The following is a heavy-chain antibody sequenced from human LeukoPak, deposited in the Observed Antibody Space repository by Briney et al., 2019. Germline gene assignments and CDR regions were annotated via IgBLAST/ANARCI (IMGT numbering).Heavy chain of an antibody. D-gene: IGHD6-19*01. CDR2: IYYSGST. J-gene: IGHJ5*02. Sequence: PSETLSLTCTVSGGSISSYYWSWVRQPPGKGLEWIGYIYYSGSTNYNPSLKSRVTISVDTSKNQFSLKLSSVTAADTAVYDCARDKYSSRYWFDPWGQGTLVTVSS. CDR3: ARDKYSSRYWFDP. V-gene: IGHV4-59*01. CDR1: GGSISSYY.